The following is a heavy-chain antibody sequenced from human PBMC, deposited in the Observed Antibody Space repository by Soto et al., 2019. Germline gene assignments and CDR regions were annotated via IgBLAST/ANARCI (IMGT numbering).Heavy chain of an antibody. D-gene: IGHD1-26*01. CDR1: GFTFSSYG. Sequence: QVQLVESGGGVVQPGRSLRLSCAASGFTFSSYGMHWVRQAPGKGLEWVAVISYDGSNKYYADSVKGRFTISRDNSKNTLYLQMNSLRAEDTAVYYCAKWWGATGLGYWGQGTLVTVSS. CDR3: AKWWGATGLGY. V-gene: IGHV3-30*18. J-gene: IGHJ4*02. CDR2: ISYDGSNK.